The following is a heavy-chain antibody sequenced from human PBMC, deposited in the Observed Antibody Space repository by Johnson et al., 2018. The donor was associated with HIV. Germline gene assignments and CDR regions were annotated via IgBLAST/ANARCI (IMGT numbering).Heavy chain of an antibody. CDR2: VNPNGGTI. Sequence: QLVESGGGLAKPAWSPRLSCAASQFTFSFYYMNCVRQAPGNGLELVGQVNPNGGTIYYADSVKGRFTTSRDNAKNSLYLQMNSLRGEDTAMYYCARDGGAYCGGDCFSDAFDLWGQGTMVTVSS. CDR1: QFTFSFYY. CDR3: ARDGGAYCGGDCFSDAFDL. J-gene: IGHJ3*01. D-gene: IGHD2-21*02. V-gene: IGHV3-25*05.